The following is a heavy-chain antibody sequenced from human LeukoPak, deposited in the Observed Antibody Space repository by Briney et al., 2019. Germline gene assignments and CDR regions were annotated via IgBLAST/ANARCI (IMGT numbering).Heavy chain of an antibody. D-gene: IGHD3-22*01. CDR1: GYTFTSYY. V-gene: IGHV1-46*01. J-gene: IGHJ4*02. CDR3: ARDRYYDSSGYYYEGDLDY. CDR2: INPSGGST. Sequence: GASVKVSCKASGYTFTSYYMHWVRQAPGQGLEWMGIINPSGGSTSYAQKFQGRVTMTRDTSTSTVYMEPSSLRSEDTAVYYCARDRYYDSSGYYYEGDLDYWGQGTLVTVSS.